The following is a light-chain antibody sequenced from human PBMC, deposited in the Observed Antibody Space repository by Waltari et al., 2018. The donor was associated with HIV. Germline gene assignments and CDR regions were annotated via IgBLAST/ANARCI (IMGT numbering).Light chain of an antibody. J-gene: IGLJ3*02. CDR2: EVS. CDR3: SSYTSSSSWV. V-gene: IGLV2-14*01. Sequence: QSALTQPASVSGSPGKSITISCTGTSSAVGGYNYVSWYQQHPGKAPKLMIYEVSNRPSGVSNRFSGSKSGNTASLTISGLQAEDEADYYCSSYTSSSSWVFGGGTKLTVL. CDR1: SSAVGGYNY.